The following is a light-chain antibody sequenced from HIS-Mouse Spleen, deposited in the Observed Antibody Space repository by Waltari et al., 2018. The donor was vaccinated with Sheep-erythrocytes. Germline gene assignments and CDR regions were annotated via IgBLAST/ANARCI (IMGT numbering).Light chain of an antibody. J-gene: IGKJ4*01. CDR2: GAS. Sequence: EIVMTQSPATLSVSPGERATLSCRASQSVSSNLAWYQQTPGQAPRLLIYGASTRATGIPARFSGSGSGTEFTLTISSLQPDDFATYYCQQYNSYPLTFGGGTKVEIK. V-gene: IGKV3-15*01. CDR1: QSVSSN. CDR3: QQYNSYPLT.